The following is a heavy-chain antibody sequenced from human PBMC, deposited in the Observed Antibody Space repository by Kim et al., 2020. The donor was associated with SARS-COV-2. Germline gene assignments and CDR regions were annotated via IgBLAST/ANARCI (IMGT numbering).Heavy chain of an antibody. Sequence: SETLSLTCAVYGGSFSGYYWSWIRQPPGKGLEWIGEINHSGSTNYNPSLKSRVTISVDTSKNQFSLKLSSVTAADTAVYYCARGTGYCSSTSCYAKVWNYYYYGMDVWGQGTTVTVSS. J-gene: IGHJ6*02. D-gene: IGHD2-2*01. V-gene: IGHV4-34*01. CDR1: GGSFSGYY. CDR3: ARGTGYCSSTSCYAKVWNYYYYGMDV. CDR2: INHSGST.